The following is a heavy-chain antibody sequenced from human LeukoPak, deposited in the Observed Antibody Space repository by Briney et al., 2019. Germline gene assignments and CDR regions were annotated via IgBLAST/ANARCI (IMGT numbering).Heavy chain of an antibody. V-gene: IGHV3-33*08. CDR2: IWYDGSNK. Sequence: GGSLRLSCAASGFTFEDHAMNWVRQAPGKGLEWVAIIWYDGSNKYYADSVKGRFTISRDNSKNTLYLQMNSLRAEDTAVYYCARWGSGYYNFDFWGQGTLVTVSS. D-gene: IGHD3-9*01. CDR3: ARWGSGYYNFDF. J-gene: IGHJ4*02. CDR1: GFTFEDHA.